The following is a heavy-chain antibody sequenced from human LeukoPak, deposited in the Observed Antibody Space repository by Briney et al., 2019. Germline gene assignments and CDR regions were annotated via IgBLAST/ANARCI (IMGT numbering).Heavy chain of an antibody. J-gene: IGHJ5*02. V-gene: IGHV3-7*01. CDR3: ARCHYGDHPFDP. D-gene: IGHD4-17*01. CDR1: GFTFSSYW. Sequence: GESLRLSCAASGFTFSSYWMSWVRQAPGKGLEWVANIKQDGSETKYVDSVKGRFTISRDNARNSLYLQMNSLRADDTAVYYCARCHYGDHPFDPWGQGTLVTVSS. CDR2: IKQDGSET.